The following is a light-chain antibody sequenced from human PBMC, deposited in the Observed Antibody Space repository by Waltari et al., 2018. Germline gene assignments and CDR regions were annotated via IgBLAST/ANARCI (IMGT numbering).Light chain of an antibody. V-gene: IGLV1-44*01. CDR3: AAWDYRLNIWV. CDR1: TSNIGSDT. CDR2: SYT. J-gene: IGLJ3*02. Sequence: QSVLTQPPSASGTPGQRVTISCSGTTSNIGSDTVNWFRHLPGTAPKLLMYSYTHGPSGGHDRFSGSKSGTSASLAISGLQSDDEADYYCAAWDYRLNIWVFGGGTKLTVL.